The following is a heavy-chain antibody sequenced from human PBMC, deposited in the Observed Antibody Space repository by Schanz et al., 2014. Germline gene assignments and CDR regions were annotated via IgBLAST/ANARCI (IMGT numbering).Heavy chain of an antibody. CDR3: VRDSFFAFDY. CDR2: INSVGSNT. D-gene: IGHD3-3*01. V-gene: IGHV3-74*01. Sequence: VHLLESGGGLVEPGGSLRLSCAASGFTFSSHWMHWVRQDPGKGLVWVARINSVGSNTDYADSVTGRFTMSRDNAKNSVFLQMNSLRAEDTAVYYCVRDSFFAFDYWGQGTLVTVSS. J-gene: IGHJ4*02. CDR1: GFTFSSHW.